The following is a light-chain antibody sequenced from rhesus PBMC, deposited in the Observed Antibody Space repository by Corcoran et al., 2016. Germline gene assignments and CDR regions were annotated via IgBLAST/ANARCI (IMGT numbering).Light chain of an antibody. V-gene: IGKV3S9*01. CDR3: QQYSNWPHS. Sequence: EIVMTQSPATLSLSPGERATLSCRASQSVSSYVAWYQQKPEQAPRLLIYGVSSRATGIPDRFSGSGSGTVFTLTISSLEPEDFAVYYCQQYSNWPHSFGQGTKVEIK. J-gene: IGKJ2*01. CDR2: GVS. CDR1: QSVSSY.